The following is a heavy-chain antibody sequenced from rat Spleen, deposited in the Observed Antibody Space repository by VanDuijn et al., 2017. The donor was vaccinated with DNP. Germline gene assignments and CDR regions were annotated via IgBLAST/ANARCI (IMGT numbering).Heavy chain of an antibody. CDR2: ISTSGSKI. V-gene: IGHV5-25*01. Sequence: EVQLVESGGGLVQPGRSLKLSCAASGFTFNTYYMAWVRQAPKKGLEWVATISTSGSKIFYPDSVKGRFTISRDNGQNTLYLQMNSLRSEDTATYYCATSPGPNWFAYWGQGTLVTVSS. D-gene: IGHD1-4*01. J-gene: IGHJ3*01. CDR1: GFTFNTYY. CDR3: ATSPGPNWFAY.